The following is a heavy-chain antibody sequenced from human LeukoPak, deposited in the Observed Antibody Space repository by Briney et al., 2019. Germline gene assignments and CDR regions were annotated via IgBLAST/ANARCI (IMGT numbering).Heavy chain of an antibody. D-gene: IGHD3-22*01. CDR3: AKDQYYDSSGCLDY. V-gene: IGHV3-43*02. J-gene: IGHJ4*02. Sequence: GGSLRLSCAASGFTFDDYAMHWVRQAPGKGLEWVSLISGDGGSTYYADSVKGRFTISRDNSKDSLYLQMNSLRTEDTALYYCAKDQYYDSSGCLDYWGQGTLVTVSS. CDR1: GFTFDDYA. CDR2: ISGDGGST.